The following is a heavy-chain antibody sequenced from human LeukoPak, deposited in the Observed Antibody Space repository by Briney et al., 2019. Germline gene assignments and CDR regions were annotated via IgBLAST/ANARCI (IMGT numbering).Heavy chain of an antibody. J-gene: IGHJ4*02. CDR3: ARDAEDPRLW. Sequence: PGGSLRLSCAASGFTFSSYSMNWVRQAPGKGLEWVSSISSSSNHIYYADSVKGRFTISRDNAKNSLYLQMNSLRAEDTAVYYCARDAEDPRLWWGQGTLVTVSS. CDR1: GFTFSSYS. V-gene: IGHV3-21*01. D-gene: IGHD4/OR15-4a*01. CDR2: ISSSSNHI.